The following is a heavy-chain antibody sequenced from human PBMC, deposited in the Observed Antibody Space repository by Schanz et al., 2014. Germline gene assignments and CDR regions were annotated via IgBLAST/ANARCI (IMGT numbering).Heavy chain of an antibody. Sequence: EVQLVESGGGLVKPGGSLTLSCAASGFTFSSYSMNWVRQAPGKGLEWVSSISSSSSYIYYADSVKGRFTISRDNAKNSLYLQMNRLRSEDTALYYCAREAKWGQWYFDLWGRGSLVTVSS. V-gene: IGHV3-21*02. D-gene: IGHD1-26*01. CDR3: AREAKWGQWYFDL. J-gene: IGHJ2*01. CDR1: GFTFSSYS. CDR2: ISSSSSYI.